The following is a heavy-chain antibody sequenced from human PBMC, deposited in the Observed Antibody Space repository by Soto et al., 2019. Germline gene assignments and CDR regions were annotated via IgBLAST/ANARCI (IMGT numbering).Heavy chain of an antibody. CDR1: GFTFSSYW. CDR3: ARYVPAFDY. V-gene: IGHV3-7*04. CDR2: IKEDGTQK. Sequence: EVPLVESGGDLVQPGGSLRLSCGTSGFTFSSYWLSWVRQAPGRGLEWVATIKEDGTQKYYVDSVKGRFTISRDNAKKLMYLQMNSLRAEDTAVYYCARYVPAFDYWGQGTLVTVSS. J-gene: IGHJ4*02. D-gene: IGHD3-10*02.